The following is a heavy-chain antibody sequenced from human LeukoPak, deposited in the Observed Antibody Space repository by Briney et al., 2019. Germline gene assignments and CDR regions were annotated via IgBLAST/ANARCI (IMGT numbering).Heavy chain of an antibody. CDR1: GFTFSSYW. Sequence: PGGSLRLSCAASGFTFSSYWMHWVRQAPGKGLVWVSRINSDGSSTSYADSVKGRFTISRDNAKNTLCLQMNSLRAEDTAVYYCARLRGYYYGSGSRYYYYGMDVWGQGTTVTVSS. V-gene: IGHV3-74*01. J-gene: IGHJ6*02. CDR3: ARLRGYYYGSGSRYYYYGMDV. CDR2: INSDGSST. D-gene: IGHD3-10*01.